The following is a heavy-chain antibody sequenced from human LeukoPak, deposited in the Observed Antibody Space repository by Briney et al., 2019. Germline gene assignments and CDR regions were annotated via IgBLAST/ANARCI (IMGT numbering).Heavy chain of an antibody. CDR2: INSNGGST. CDR3: AKGRYSSGWYNY. Sequence: GGSLRLSCAASGFTFSSYTMHWVRQAPGKGLEYVSGINSNGGSTYYANSVKGRFTISRDNSKNTLYLQMNSLRAEDTAVYYCAKGRYSSGWYNYWGQGTLVTVSS. J-gene: IGHJ4*02. V-gene: IGHV3-64*01. CDR1: GFTFSSYT. D-gene: IGHD6-19*01.